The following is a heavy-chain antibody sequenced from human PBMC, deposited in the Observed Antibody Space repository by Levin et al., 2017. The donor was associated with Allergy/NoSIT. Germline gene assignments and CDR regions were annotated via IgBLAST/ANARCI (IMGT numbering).Heavy chain of an antibody. D-gene: IGHD6-13*01. CDR2: INSDGSST. CDR1: GFTFSSYW. CDR3: AREGAAGYWYFDL. Sequence: SCAASGFTFSSYWMHWVRQAPGKGLVWVSRINSDGSSTSYADSVKGRFSISRDNAKNTLYLQMNSLRAEDTAVYYCAREGAAGYWYFDLWGRGTLVTVSS. J-gene: IGHJ2*01. V-gene: IGHV3-74*01.